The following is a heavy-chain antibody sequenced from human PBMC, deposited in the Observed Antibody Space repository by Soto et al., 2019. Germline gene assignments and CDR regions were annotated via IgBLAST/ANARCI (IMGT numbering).Heavy chain of an antibody. CDR3: AKRTGRYFDY. Sequence: PGGSLRLSCVASGFTFGNAWINWVRQAPGKGLEWVGRIKSKIDGGTTDFAAPVKGRVTITRDTSANTAYMELSSLGSEDTAVYYCAKRTGRYFDYWGQGTLVTVSS. CDR2: IKSKIDGGTT. D-gene: IGHD1-1*01. V-gene: IGHV3-15*07. J-gene: IGHJ4*02. CDR1: GFTFGNAW.